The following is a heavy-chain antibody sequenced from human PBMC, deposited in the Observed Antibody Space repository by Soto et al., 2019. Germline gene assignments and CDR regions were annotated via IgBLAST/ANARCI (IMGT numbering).Heavy chain of an antibody. CDR2: ISSSGSTI. CDR1: GFTFSDYY. V-gene: IGHV3-11*01. CDR3: AREPSDYGDYLYYFDY. Sequence: QVQLVESGGGLVKPGGSLRLSCAASGFTFSDYYMNWIRQAPGKGLEWVSYISSSGSTIYYADSVKGRFTISRDNATNSLYLQMNSLRAEDTAVYYCAREPSDYGDYLYYFDYWGQGTLVTVSS. D-gene: IGHD4-17*01. J-gene: IGHJ4*02.